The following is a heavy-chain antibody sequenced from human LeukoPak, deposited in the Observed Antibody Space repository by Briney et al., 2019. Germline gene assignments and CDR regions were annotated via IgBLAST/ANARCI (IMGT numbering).Heavy chain of an antibody. J-gene: IGHJ4*02. D-gene: IGHD5-12*01. V-gene: IGHV3-30*02. Sequence: GGSLRLSCAASGFTFSTYGLHWVHQAPGKGLEWVTFIRYDGNYKYYADSVKGRFTISRDNSKNTLYLQMNSLRADDTAVYYCAKAAEWLRSPFDYWGQGTLVTVSS. CDR3: AKAAEWLRSPFDY. CDR2: IRYDGNYK. CDR1: GFTFSTYG.